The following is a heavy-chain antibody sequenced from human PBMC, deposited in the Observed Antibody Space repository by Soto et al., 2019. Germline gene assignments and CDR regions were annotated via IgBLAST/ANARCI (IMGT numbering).Heavy chain of an antibody. V-gene: IGHV3-23*01. CDR3: AKDSQYDFWSGYYSRYFDY. D-gene: IGHD3-3*01. J-gene: IGHJ4*02. CDR2: ISGSGSST. Sequence: EMQLLESGGGLVQPGGSLRLSCAASGFTFSSYAMSWVRQAPGKGLEWVSAISGSGSSTYYADSVKGRFTISRDKSKNTLYLQMNSLRADDTAVYYCAKDSQYDFWSGYYSRYFDYWGQGTLVTVSS. CDR1: GFTFSSYA.